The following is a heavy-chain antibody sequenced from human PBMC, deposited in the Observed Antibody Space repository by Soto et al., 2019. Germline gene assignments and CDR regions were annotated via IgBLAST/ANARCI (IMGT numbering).Heavy chain of an antibody. CDR1: GGSVSSGSYY. D-gene: IGHD3-10*01. V-gene: IGHV4-61*01. CDR3: ARAEKTSRGITMVRGLITTFDY. J-gene: IGHJ4*02. Sequence: SDTLSLTCTVSGGSVSSGSYYWSWIRQPPGKGLEWIGYIYYSGSTSYNPSLKSRVTISVDTSKNQFSLKLSSVTAADTAVYFCARAEKTSRGITMVRGLITTFDYWGQGTLVTVSS. CDR2: IYYSGST.